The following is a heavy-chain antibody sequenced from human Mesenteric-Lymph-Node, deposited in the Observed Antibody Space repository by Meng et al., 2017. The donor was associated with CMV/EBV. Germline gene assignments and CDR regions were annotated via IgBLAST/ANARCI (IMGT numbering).Heavy chain of an antibody. Sequence: KVSCKTSGYAFTTYYMHWVRQAPGQGLEWMGIINPSGGSERYAQKFQGRVTMTSDTSTSTVYMELSSLRSEDTAAYYCAREDGSFDYWGQGTLVTVSS. CDR2: INPSGGSE. CDR1: GYAFTTYY. D-gene: IGHD1-26*01. CDR3: AREDGSFDY. J-gene: IGHJ4*02. V-gene: IGHV1-46*01.